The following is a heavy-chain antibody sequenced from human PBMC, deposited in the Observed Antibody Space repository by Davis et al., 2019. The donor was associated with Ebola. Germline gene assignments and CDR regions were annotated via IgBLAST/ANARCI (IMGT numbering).Heavy chain of an antibody. CDR1: GGSISSYY. J-gene: IGHJ6*04. Sequence: SETLSLTCTVSGGSISSYYWSWIRQPPGKGLEWIGYIYYSGSTYYNPSLKSRVTISVDTSKNQFSLKLSSVTAADTAVYYCARDGGYCSSTSCLIYYYYGMDVWGKGTTVTVSS. V-gene: IGHV4-30-4*01. CDR2: IYYSGST. D-gene: IGHD2-2*01. CDR3: ARDGGYCSSTSCLIYYYYGMDV.